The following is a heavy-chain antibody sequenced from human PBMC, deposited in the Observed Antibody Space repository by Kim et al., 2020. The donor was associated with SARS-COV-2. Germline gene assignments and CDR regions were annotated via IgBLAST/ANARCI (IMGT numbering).Heavy chain of an antibody. CDR2: IYYSGST. D-gene: IGHD3-10*01. V-gene: IGHV4-59*13. Sequence: SETLSLTCTVSGGSISSYYWSWIRQPPGKGLEWIGYIYYSGSTNYNPSLKSRVTISVDTSKNQFSLKLSSVTAADTAVYYCARGYGSGVVYYYYYYGMDVWGQGTTVTVSS. J-gene: IGHJ6*02. CDR1: GGSISSYY. CDR3: ARGYGSGVVYYYYYYGMDV.